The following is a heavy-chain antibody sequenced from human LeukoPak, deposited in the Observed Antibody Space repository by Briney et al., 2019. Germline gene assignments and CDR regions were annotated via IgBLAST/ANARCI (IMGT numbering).Heavy chain of an antibody. CDR3: AKDHSSGWYAPFDY. CDR2: VSGSGDST. J-gene: IGHJ4*02. CDR1: GFTFSSYW. V-gene: IGHV3-23*01. Sequence: PGGSLRLSCAASGFTFSSYWMSWVRQAPGKGLEWVSAVSGSGDSTYYADSVKGRFTISRDNSKDTLSLQMNSLRAEDTALYYCAKDHSSGWYAPFDYWGQGTLVTVSS. D-gene: IGHD6-19*01.